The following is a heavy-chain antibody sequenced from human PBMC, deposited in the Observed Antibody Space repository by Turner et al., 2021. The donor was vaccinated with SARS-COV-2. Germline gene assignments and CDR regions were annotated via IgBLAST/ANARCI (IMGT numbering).Heavy chain of an antibody. Sequence: QVQLVESGGGVVQPGRSLRLSCAASGFTFSSYAMYWVRQAPGKGLEWVAVISYDGSNKCYADSVKGRFTISRDNSKNTLYLQMNSLRAEDTAVYYCARPKSGNYFDYFDYWGQGTLVTVSS. CDR2: ISYDGSNK. D-gene: IGHD1-26*01. CDR3: ARPKSGNYFDYFDY. CDR1: GFTFSSYA. V-gene: IGHV3-30*04. J-gene: IGHJ4*02.